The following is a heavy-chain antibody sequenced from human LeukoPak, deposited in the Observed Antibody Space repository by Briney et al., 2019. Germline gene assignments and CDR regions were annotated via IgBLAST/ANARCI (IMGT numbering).Heavy chain of an antibody. CDR3: ARLPTGYRSDWYFNAFDH. CDR1: GYTFSSYG. D-gene: IGHD6-19*01. Sequence: ASVMVSCQASGYTFSSYGLSWGRQAPGQGLEWMGWISPSNGDTKYVQNLQGRVTMTTDTSTSTAYMELRSLRSDDTAVYYCARLPTGYRSDWYFNAFDHWGQGTLVAVSS. V-gene: IGHV1-18*01. J-gene: IGHJ4*02. CDR2: ISPSNGDT.